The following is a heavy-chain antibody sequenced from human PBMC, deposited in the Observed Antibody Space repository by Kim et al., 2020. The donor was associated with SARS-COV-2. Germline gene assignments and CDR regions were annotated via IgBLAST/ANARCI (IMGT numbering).Heavy chain of an antibody. J-gene: IGHJ4*02. D-gene: IGHD3-22*01. CDR2: IKSKTDGGTT. CDR1: GFTFSNAW. V-gene: IGHV3-15*01. CDR3: TPLVYDTITGEPGEIFDY. Sequence: GGSLRLSCAASGFTFSNAWMSWVRQAPGKGLEWVGRIKSKTDGGTTDYAAPVKGRFTISRDDSKNTLYLQMNSLKTEDTGVYYCTPLVYDTITGEPGEIFDYCGQGTLVTVSS.